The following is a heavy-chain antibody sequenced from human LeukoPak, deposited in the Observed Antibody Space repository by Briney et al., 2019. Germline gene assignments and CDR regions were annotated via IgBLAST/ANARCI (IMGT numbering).Heavy chain of an antibody. CDR3: ARGRTAATRKYNWFDP. V-gene: IGHV1-18*01. CDR1: GYTFTSYG. Sequence: GASVKVSCKASGYTFTSYGISWVRQAPGQGLEWMGWISAYNGNTNYAQKLQGRVTMTRDTSTSTVYMELSSLRSEDTAVYYCARGRTAATRKYNWFDPWGQGTLVTVSS. CDR2: ISAYNGNT. J-gene: IGHJ5*02.